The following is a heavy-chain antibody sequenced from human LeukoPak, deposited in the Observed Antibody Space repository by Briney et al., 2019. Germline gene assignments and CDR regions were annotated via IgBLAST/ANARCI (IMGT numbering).Heavy chain of an antibody. CDR1: GFTFTSSA. V-gene: IGHV1-58*01. D-gene: IGHD2-2*01. CDR3: AREDCDATSCYWGIIY. Sequence: GTSVKVSCKASGFTFTSSAVQWVRQARGQRLEWIGWIVVGSGNTNYAQKFQERVTITRDMSTSTAYMELNSLRAEDTAVYYCAREDCDATSCYWGIIYWGQGTLVTVSS. J-gene: IGHJ4*02. CDR2: IVVGSGNT.